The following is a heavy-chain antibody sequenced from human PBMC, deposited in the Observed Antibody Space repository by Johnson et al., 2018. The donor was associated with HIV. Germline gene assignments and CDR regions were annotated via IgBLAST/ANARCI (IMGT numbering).Heavy chain of an antibody. CDR2: ISYDGSNK. J-gene: IGHJ3*01. CDR1: GFTFSSYA. D-gene: IGHD6-19*01. CDR3: ARDPAYSSTWEGAFDV. V-gene: IGHV3-30-3*01. Sequence: QVQLVESGGGLVQPGGSLRLSCAASGFTFSSYAMHWVRQAPGQGLEWVALISYDGSNKYYTESLKGRFTISRDNSKNTLSLQMDSLRPEDTAVYYCARDPAYSSTWEGAFDVWGQGTMVTVSS.